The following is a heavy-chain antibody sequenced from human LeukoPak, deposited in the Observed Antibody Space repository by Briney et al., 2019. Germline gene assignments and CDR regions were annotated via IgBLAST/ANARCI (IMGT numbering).Heavy chain of an antibody. Sequence: ASVKVSCKASGYTFIGYYMHWVRQAPGQGLEWMGWINPNSGGTNYAQKFQDRVTMTRDTSISTAYMELSRLRSDDTAVYYCARLYDYGDYGDYWGQGTLVTVSS. V-gene: IGHV1-2*02. J-gene: IGHJ4*02. D-gene: IGHD4-17*01. CDR1: GYTFIGYY. CDR2: INPNSGGT. CDR3: ARLYDYGDYGDY.